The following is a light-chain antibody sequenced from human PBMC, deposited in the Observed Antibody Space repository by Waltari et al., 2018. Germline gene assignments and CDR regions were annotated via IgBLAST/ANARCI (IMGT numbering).Light chain of an antibody. V-gene: IGKV1-39*01. CDR2: AAS. CDR3: QQSYSFPYT. Sequence: DIQMTQPPSSLSASLGDRVTLTCRASQTTSSYLNWYQQKPGKAPKLLIYAASSLQSEVPSRFTGSGSGTDFTLTISSLQPEDFATYYCQQSYSFPYTFGQGTKLEIK. J-gene: IGKJ2*01. CDR1: QTTSSY.